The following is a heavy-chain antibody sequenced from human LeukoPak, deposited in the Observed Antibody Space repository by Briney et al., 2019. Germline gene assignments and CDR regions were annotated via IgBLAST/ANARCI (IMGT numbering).Heavy chain of an antibody. J-gene: IGHJ4*02. CDR3: ARGGGYDYGDYVFDY. D-gene: IGHD4-17*01. V-gene: IGHV1-69*13. Sequence: ASVKVSCKASGGTFSSYAISWVRQAPGQGLEWIGGIIPIFGTANYAQKFQGRVTITADESTSTAYMELSSLRSEDTAVYYCARGGGYDYGDYVFDYWGQGTLVTVSS. CDR2: IIPIFGTA. CDR1: GGTFSSYA.